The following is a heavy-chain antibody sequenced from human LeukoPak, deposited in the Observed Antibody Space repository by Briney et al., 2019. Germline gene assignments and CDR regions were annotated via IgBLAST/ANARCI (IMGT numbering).Heavy chain of an antibody. CDR1: GFTFSVYS. CDR3: ARASSYPNYYFDS. V-gene: IGHV3-48*02. J-gene: IGHJ4*02. D-gene: IGHD2-2*01. Sequence: GGSLRLSCAVSGFTFSVYSIDWVRQAPGKGLEWVSHISSGSSAIHYADSVKGRFTISRDNAKYSVFLQMDSLRDEDTAVYYCARASSYPNYYFDSWGQGNLVTVSS. CDR2: ISSGSSAI.